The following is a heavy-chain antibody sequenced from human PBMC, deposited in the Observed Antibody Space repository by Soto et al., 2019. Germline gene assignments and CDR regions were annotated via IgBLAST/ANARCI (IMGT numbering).Heavy chain of an antibody. CDR1: GFTFSSYG. J-gene: IGHJ4*02. V-gene: IGHV3-30*18. CDR2: ISYDGNNK. D-gene: IGHD4-17*01. Sequence: QVQLVESGGGVVQPGRSLRLSCAASGFTFSSYGMHWVRQAPGKGLEWVAVISYDGNNKYYADSVKGRFTISRENSKNTLYLQMDSLRAEDTAMYYCAKDHLETTVTTPSYWGQGTLVTVSS. CDR3: AKDHLETTVTTPSY.